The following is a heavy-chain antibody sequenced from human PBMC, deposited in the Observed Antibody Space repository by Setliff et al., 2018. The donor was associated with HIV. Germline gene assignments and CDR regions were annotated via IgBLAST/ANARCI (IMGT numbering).Heavy chain of an antibody. J-gene: IGHJ4*02. CDR2: IYYTGRT. V-gene: IGHV4-39*02. CDR3: ARDFSTYYSIGS. CDR1: GGSISSYDYN. D-gene: IGHD3-22*01. Sequence: PSETLSLTCTVSGGSISSYDYNWGWIRQPPGKGLEWIANIYYTGRTYYNPSLKSRFTISRDNSKNTLYLQMNSLRTDDTAVYFCARDFSTYYSIGSWGQGTLVTVSS.